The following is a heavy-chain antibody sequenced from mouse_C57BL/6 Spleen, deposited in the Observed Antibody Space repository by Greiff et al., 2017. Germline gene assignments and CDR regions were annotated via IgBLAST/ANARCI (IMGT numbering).Heavy chain of an antibody. Sequence: DVKLVESGGDLVKPGGSLKLSCAASGFTFSSYGMSWVRQTPDKRLEWVATISSGGSYTYYPDSVKGRFTISRDNAKNTLYLQMSSLKSEDTAMYYCARRYYSNYAWFAYWGQGTLVTVSA. CDR3: ARRYYSNYAWFAY. CDR2: ISSGGSYT. D-gene: IGHD2-5*01. V-gene: IGHV5-6*02. CDR1: GFTFSSYG. J-gene: IGHJ3*01.